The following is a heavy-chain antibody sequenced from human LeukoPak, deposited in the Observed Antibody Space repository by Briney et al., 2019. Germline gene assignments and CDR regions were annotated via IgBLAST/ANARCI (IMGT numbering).Heavy chain of an antibody. J-gene: IGHJ4*02. CDR2: ISGSGGST. D-gene: IGHD3-10*01. Sequence: SGGSLRLSCAASGFTFSSYAMSWVRQAPGKGLEWVSAISGSGGSTYYADSVKGRFTISRDNSKNTLYLQMNSLRAEDTAVYYCAKSPIRRLLWFGELLFDYWGQGTLVTVSS. V-gene: IGHV3-23*01. CDR1: GFTFSSYA. CDR3: AKSPIRRLLWFGELLFDY.